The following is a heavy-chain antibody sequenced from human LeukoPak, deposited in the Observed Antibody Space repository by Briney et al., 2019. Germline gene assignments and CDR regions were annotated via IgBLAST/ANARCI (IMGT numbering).Heavy chain of an antibody. Sequence: PGGSLRLSFAASGFTFRSSAMSWVRQAPGKGLEWVSVIYSGGSTYYADSVKGRFTISRDNSKNTLYLQMNSLRAEDTAVYYCARERDDGDYQSDAFSTRGQGTMVTVSS. J-gene: IGHJ3*02. V-gene: IGHV3-66*01. CDR3: ARERDDGDYQSDAFST. CDR2: IYSGGST. CDR1: GFTFRSSA. D-gene: IGHD4-17*01.